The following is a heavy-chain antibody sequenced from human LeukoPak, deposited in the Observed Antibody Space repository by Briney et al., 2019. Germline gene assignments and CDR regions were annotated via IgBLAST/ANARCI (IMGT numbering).Heavy chain of an antibody. CDR3: ARTLYCSGGSCYGMDV. D-gene: IGHD2-15*01. J-gene: IGHJ6*02. CDR1: GFTFSNYC. Sequence: PGGSLRLSCAASGFTFSNYCMSWVRQAPGKGLEWVSSISSSSSYIYYADSVKGRFTISRDNAKNSLYLQMNSLRAEDTAVYYCARTLYCSGGSCYGMDVWGQGTTVTVSS. CDR2: ISSSSSYI. V-gene: IGHV3-21*01.